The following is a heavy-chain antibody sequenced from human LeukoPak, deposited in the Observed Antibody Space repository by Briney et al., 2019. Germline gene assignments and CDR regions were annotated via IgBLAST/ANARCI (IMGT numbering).Heavy chain of an antibody. Sequence: GGSLRLSCAASGFTFSSYAMHWVRQAPGKGLEYISAISSNGGSTYYANSVKGRFTISRDNSKNTLYLQMGSLRAEDMAVYYCARAGYCSSTSCYAGGEEFDYWGQGTLVTVSS. D-gene: IGHD2-2*01. J-gene: IGHJ4*02. CDR2: ISSNGGST. V-gene: IGHV3-64*01. CDR1: GFTFSSYA. CDR3: ARAGYCSSTSCYAGGEEFDY.